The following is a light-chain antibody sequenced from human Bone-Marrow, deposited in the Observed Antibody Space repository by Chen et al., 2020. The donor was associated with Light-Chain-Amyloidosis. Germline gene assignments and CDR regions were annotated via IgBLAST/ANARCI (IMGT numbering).Light chain of an antibody. CDR2: DDS. V-gene: IGLV3-21*02. J-gene: IGLJ3*02. CDR3: QGWDRSSDRPV. CDR1: NIGSTS. Sequence: SYVLTQPSSVSVAPGQTATIACGGNNIGSTSVHWYQQTPGQAPLLVGYDDSDRPSGIPGRLAGSNSGNTATLASSRVEAGDEAGYCCQGWDRSSDRPVFGGGTKLTVL.